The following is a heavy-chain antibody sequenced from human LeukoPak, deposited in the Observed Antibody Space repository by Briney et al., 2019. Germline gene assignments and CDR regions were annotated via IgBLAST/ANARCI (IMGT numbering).Heavy chain of an antibody. CDR2: IGSDGGST. D-gene: IGHD1-26*01. CDR1: GFTFSGYW. Sequence: GGSLRLSCTASGFTFSGYWMNWVRQAPGKGLVWVSRIGSDGGSTTYADSVKGRFTISGDNAKNTLYLQMTSLRAEDTAVYYCARGGSGNFYYWGQGTLVTVSS. CDR3: ARGGSGNFYY. V-gene: IGHV3-74*03. J-gene: IGHJ4*02.